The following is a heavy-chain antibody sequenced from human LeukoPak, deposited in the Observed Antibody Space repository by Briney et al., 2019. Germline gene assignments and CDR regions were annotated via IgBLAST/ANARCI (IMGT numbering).Heavy chain of an antibody. V-gene: IGHV1-18*01. CDR3: ARDLLRLGELSFSGDY. D-gene: IGHD3-16*02. Sequence: ASVKVSCKASGCTFTSYGISWVRQAPGQGLEWMGWISAYNGNTNYAQKLQGRVTMTTDTSTSTAYMELRSLRSDDTAVYYCARDLLRLGELSFSGDYWGQGTLVTVSS. J-gene: IGHJ4*02. CDR2: ISAYNGNT. CDR1: GCTFTSYG.